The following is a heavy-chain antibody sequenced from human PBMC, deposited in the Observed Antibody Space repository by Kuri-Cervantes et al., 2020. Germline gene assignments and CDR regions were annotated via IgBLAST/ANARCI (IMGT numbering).Heavy chain of an antibody. D-gene: IGHD2/OR15-2a*01. CDR2: INSDGSST. Sequence: GGSLRLSCAASGFTSDDYAMHWVRQAPGKGLVWVSRINSDGSSTSYADSVKGRFTISRDNAKNTLYLQMNSLRAEDTAVYYCARSSRYMDVWGKGTTVTVSS. J-gene: IGHJ6*03. CDR1: GFTSDDYA. CDR3: ARSSRYMDV. V-gene: IGHV3-74*01.